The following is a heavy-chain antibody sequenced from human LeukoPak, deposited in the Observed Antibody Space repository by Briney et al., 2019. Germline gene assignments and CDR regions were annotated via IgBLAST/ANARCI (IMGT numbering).Heavy chain of an antibody. CDR2: ISAGGDGT. CDR3: AKSLLTTATGTGRAFDI. Sequence: GGSLRLSCVATTFSFSRYPMGWVRQAPGKGLEWVSGISAGGDGTYYADPVKGRFTISRDNSKNTLYLQMNSLRAEDTAQYFCAKSLLTTATGTGRAFDIWGQGTMVTVSS. D-gene: IGHD1-1*01. V-gene: IGHV3-23*01. CDR1: TFSFSRYP. J-gene: IGHJ3*02.